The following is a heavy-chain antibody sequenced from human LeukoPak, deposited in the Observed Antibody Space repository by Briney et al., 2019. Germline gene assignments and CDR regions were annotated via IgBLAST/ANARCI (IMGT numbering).Heavy chain of an antibody. D-gene: IGHD3-3*01. V-gene: IGHV3-23*01. Sequence: GGSLRLSCAASGFTFSSYAMSWVRQAPGKGLEWVSAISGSGGSTYYADSVKGRFTISRDNSKNTLYLQMNSLRAEDTAVYYCVKGSGYITVPYFDYWGQGTLVTASS. CDR2: ISGSGGST. CDR3: VKGSGYITVPYFDY. CDR1: GFTFSSYA. J-gene: IGHJ4*02.